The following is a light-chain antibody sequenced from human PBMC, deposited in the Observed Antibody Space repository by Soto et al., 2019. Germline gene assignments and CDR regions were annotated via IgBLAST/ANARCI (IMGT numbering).Light chain of an antibody. J-gene: IGKJ1*01. CDR3: LQDFKYPRT. CDR1: QSISSY. CDR2: GTF. Sequence: IQMTQSPSSLSASVGDRVTITCRASQSISSYLNWYQQKPGKAPRLLIYGTFSLQSGVPSRFSGSGSGTDFTLTISSLQPDDFATYYCLQDFKYPRTFGQGTKVEVK. V-gene: IGKV1-6*01.